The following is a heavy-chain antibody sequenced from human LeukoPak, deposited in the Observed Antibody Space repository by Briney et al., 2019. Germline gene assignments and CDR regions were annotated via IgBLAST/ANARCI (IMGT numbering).Heavy chain of an antibody. Sequence: ASVKVSCKASGYTFTSYGISWVRQALGQGLEWMGWISAYNGNTNYAQKLQGRVTMTTDTSTSTAYTELRSLRSDDTAVYYCARGPAHIVVVPAWFDPWGQGTLVTVSS. CDR2: ISAYNGNT. D-gene: IGHD2-2*01. J-gene: IGHJ5*02. CDR1: GYTFTSYG. V-gene: IGHV1-18*01. CDR3: ARGPAHIVVVPAWFDP.